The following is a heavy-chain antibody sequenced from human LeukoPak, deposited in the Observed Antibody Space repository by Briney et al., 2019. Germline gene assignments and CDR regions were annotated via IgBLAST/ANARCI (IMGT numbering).Heavy chain of an antibody. V-gene: IGHV3-13*04. CDR3: AREWRGGDYPYYYYYGMDV. D-gene: IGHD4-17*01. CDR1: GFTFSSYD. J-gene: IGHJ6*02. Sequence: PGGSLRLSCAASGFTFSSYDMHWVRQATGKGLEWVSAIGTAGDTYYPGSVKGRFTISRENAKNSLYLQMNSLRAGDTAVYYCAREWRGGDYPYYYYYGMDVWGQGTTVTVSS. CDR2: IGTAGDT.